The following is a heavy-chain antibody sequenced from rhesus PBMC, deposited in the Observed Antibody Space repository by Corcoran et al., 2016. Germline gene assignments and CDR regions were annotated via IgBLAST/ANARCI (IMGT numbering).Heavy chain of an antibody. CDR2: INGNSGST. V-gene: IGHV4-80*01. J-gene: IGHJ6*01. CDR3: ARSGSYPLDS. CDR1: GASISSNC. D-gene: IGHD1-44*02. Sequence: QVQLQESGPGLVKPSETLALTCTVSGASISSNCWSWIRQPPGKGLEWIGEINGNSGSTNYNPSLKSRVTISKDASKHQFSLKLSSVTAADTAVYYCARSGSYPLDSWGQGVVVTVSS.